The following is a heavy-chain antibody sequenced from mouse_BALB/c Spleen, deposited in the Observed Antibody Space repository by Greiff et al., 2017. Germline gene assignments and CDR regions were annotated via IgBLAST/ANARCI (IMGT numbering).Heavy chain of an antibody. CDR3: ARDYYGSSSGAMDY. V-gene: IGHV1S34*01. CDR2: ISCYNGAT. CDR1: GYSFTGYY. Sequence: LVKTGASVKISCKASGYSFTGYYMHWVKQSHGKSLEWIGYISCYNGATSYNQKFKGKATFTVDTSSSTAYMQFNSLTSEDSAVYYCARDYYGSSSGAMDYWGQGTSVTVSS. J-gene: IGHJ4*01. D-gene: IGHD1-1*01.